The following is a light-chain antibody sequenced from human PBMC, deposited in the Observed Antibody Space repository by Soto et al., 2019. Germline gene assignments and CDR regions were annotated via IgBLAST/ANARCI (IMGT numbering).Light chain of an antibody. CDR2: GAS. CDR1: QSVSSN. Sequence: EMLMTQSPATLSVSPGERATLSCRASQSVSSNLAWYQQKPGQAPRLLIYGASTRATGIPARFSGSGSGTEFTLTISSLQSEDFAVYYCQQYNNWPFWTFGQGTKVDIK. CDR3: QQYNNWPFWT. V-gene: IGKV3-15*01. J-gene: IGKJ1*01.